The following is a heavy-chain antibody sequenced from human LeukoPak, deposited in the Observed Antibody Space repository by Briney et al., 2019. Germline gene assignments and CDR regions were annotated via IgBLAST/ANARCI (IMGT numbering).Heavy chain of an antibody. CDR3: AGRISDFSSDY. CDR2: INHSGST. Sequence: SETLSLTCAVYGGSFSGYYWSWIRQPPGKGLEWIGEINHSGSTNYNPSLKSRVTISVDTSKNQFSLKVSSVTAADTAVYYCAGRISDFSSDYWGQGTLVTVSS. CDR1: GGSFSGYY. J-gene: IGHJ4*02. D-gene: IGHD3-3*01. V-gene: IGHV4-34*01.